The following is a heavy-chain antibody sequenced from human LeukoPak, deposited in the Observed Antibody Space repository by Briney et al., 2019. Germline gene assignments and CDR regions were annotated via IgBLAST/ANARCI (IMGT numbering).Heavy chain of an antibody. CDR1: GFTFSSYG. D-gene: IGHD4-17*01. Sequence: PGGSLRLSCAASGFTFSSYGMHWVRQAPGKGLEWVAFIRYDGSNKYYADSVKGRFTISRDNSKNTLYLQMNSLRAEDTAVYYCAKVKYGDYKYYFDYWGQGTLVTVSS. CDR2: IRYDGSNK. CDR3: AKVKYGDYKYYFDY. J-gene: IGHJ4*02. V-gene: IGHV3-30*02.